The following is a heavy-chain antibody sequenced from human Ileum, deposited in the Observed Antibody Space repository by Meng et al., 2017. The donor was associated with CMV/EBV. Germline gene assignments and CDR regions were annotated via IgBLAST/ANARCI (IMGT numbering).Heavy chain of an antibody. CDR1: GWSFREYH. V-gene: IGHV4-34*01. Sequence: HVPLLQWGRGLLTPSETPALICAVYGWSFREYHWSWIRQPPGKGLEWIGEINHGGSSNYHPSLKSRVTISVDRSRNQVSLKLTSVTAADTAVYYCARASPQRRFLPYWGQGTLVTVSS. CDR3: ARASPQRRFLPY. CDR2: INHGGSS. D-gene: IGHD3-3*01. J-gene: IGHJ4*02.